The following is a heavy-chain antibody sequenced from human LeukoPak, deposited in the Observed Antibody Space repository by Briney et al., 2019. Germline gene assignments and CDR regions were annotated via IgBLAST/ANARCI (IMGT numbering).Heavy chain of an antibody. D-gene: IGHD5-18*01. Sequence: SEPLFLTCTVSGGSISSSSAYWGWIRQPPGKGLEWIGSIYYSKNTYYNPSLKSRVTIYAHTPQNQLSLTLGSVSATDTAVYYFVSPRGFSYGDCVYWGQGTLVTVSS. CDR1: GGSISSSSAY. CDR2: IYYSKNT. CDR3: VSPRGFSYGDCVY. V-gene: IGHV4-39*01. J-gene: IGHJ4*02.